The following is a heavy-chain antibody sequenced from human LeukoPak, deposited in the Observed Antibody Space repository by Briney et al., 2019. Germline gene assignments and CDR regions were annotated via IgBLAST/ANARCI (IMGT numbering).Heavy chain of an antibody. D-gene: IGHD3-10*01. CDR1: GGSISSSNW. J-gene: IGHJ5*02. V-gene: IGHV4-4*02. CDR2: IYHSGST. CDR3: ARDAHYYGSGSYPSSFDP. Sequence: SGTLSLTCAVSGGSISSSNWWSWVRQPPGKGLEWIGEIYHSGSTNYNPSLKSRVTISVDKSKNQFSLKLSSVTAADTAVYYCARDAHYYGSGSYPSSFDPWGQGTLVTGSS.